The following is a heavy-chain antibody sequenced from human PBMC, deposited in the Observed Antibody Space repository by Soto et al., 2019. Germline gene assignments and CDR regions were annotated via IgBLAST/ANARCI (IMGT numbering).Heavy chain of an antibody. V-gene: IGHV3-30*03. J-gene: IGHJ4*02. Sequence: QVQLVESGGGVVQPGTSLRLSCASSGFTFSTYGMHWVRQAPGKGLEWVAAISDDGSKKYYADYAKGRFTISRDNSKNTLVLQMNSLRAGDTALYYCAPGVSGWKFDYWGQGTLVTVSS. CDR1: GFTFSTYG. CDR3: APGVSGWKFDY. CDR2: ISDDGSKK. D-gene: IGHD6-19*01.